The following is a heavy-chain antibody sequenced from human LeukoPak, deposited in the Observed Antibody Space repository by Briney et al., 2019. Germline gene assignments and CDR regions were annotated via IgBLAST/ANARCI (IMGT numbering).Heavy chain of an antibody. Sequence: GGSLRLSCVASGFMFSDYAMHWVRQAPGKGLEYVSAISTDGSSTFHANSVKGRFTISRGNSKNTLYLQMGSLRAEDMAVYYCARDRAYGSRGWFFDYYDYWGQGTLVTVSS. J-gene: IGHJ4*02. CDR3: ARDRAYGSRGWFFDYYDY. D-gene: IGHD6-19*01. V-gene: IGHV3-64*01. CDR1: GFMFSDYA. CDR2: ISTDGSST.